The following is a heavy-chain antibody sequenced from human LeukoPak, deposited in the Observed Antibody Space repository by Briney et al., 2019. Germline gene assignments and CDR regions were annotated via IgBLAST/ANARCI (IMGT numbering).Heavy chain of an antibody. D-gene: IGHD5-18*01. V-gene: IGHV3-33*08. CDR1: GFTFSSYG. CDR2: IWYDGSNK. CDR3: ARGPWIQLWLLFDY. Sequence: GGSLRLSCAASGFTFSSYGMHWVRQAPGKGLEWVAVIWYDGSNKYYADSVKGRFTISRDNSKNTLYLQMNSLRAEDTAVYYCARGPWIQLWLLFDYWGQGTLVTVSS. J-gene: IGHJ4*02.